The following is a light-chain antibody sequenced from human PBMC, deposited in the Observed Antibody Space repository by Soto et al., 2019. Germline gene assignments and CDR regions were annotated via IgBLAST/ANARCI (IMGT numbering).Light chain of an antibody. CDR2: TND. V-gene: IGLV1-44*01. CDR3: TAWDDSLNGPV. J-gene: IGLJ3*02. Sequence: QSVLTQPPSASGTPGQRVTISCSGSSSNIGSNTVNWYQQLPGTAPKLFMHTNDQRPSGVPDRFSGSKSGTSASLAISGLQSEDEADYYCTAWDDSLNGPVFGGGTKLTVL. CDR1: SSNIGSNT.